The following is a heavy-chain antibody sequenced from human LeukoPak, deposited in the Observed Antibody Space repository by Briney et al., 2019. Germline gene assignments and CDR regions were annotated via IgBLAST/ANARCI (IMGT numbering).Heavy chain of an antibody. V-gene: IGHV3-21*04. CDR3: AKSGAIVVGTRTYFEY. CDR2: ISSSSSYI. Sequence: GGSLRLSCAASGFTFSSYSMNWVRQAPGKGLEWVSSISSSSSYIYYADSVKGRFTISRDNAKNSLYLQMNSLRAEDTAVYYCAKSGAIVVGTRTYFEYWGQGTLVTVSS. J-gene: IGHJ4*02. CDR1: GFTFSSYS. D-gene: IGHD2-2*01.